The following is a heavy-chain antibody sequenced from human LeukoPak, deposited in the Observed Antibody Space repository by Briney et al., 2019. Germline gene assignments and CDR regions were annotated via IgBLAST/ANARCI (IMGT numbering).Heavy chain of an antibody. D-gene: IGHD3-3*01. CDR3: ARDITIFGVVIRSYYYGMDV. J-gene: IGHJ6*02. CDR2: ISSDGSDT. CDR1: GFSFSNYW. Sequence: GGSLRLSCAASGFSFSNYWMHWVRQAPGKGLVWVSRISSDGSDTIYADSVKGRFTMSRDNAKNTLYLQMNSLRAEDTAVYYCARDITIFGVVIRSYYYGMDVWGQGTTVTVSS. V-gene: IGHV3-74*01.